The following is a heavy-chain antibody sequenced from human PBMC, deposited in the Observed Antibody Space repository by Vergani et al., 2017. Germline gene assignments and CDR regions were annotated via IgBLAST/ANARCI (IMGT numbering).Heavy chain of an antibody. Sequence: QVQLVESGGGVVQPGGSLRLSCAASGFTFSSYGMHWVRQAPGKGLEWVAFIRYDGSNKYYAVSVKGRFTISRDNSKNTLYLQMNSLRAEDTAVYYCAKDYSPNYDLGFDYWGQGTLVTVSS. CDR3: AKDYSPNYDLGFDY. D-gene: IGHD4/OR15-4a*01. CDR2: IRYDGSNK. CDR1: GFTFSSYG. V-gene: IGHV3-30*02. J-gene: IGHJ4*02.